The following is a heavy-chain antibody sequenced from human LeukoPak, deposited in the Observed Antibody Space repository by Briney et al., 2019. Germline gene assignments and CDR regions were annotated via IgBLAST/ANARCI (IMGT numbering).Heavy chain of an antibody. J-gene: IGHJ4*02. V-gene: IGHV4-59*12. D-gene: IGHD3-22*01. CDR3: ARDPTYYYYDSSGFDY. CDR1: GGSISSYY. Sequence: SGTLSLTCTVSGGSISSYYWSWIRQPPGKGLEWIGYIYYSGSTDYNPSLKSRVTISVDTSKNQFSLKLSSVTAADTAVYYCARDPTYYYYDSSGFDYWGQGTLVTVSS. CDR2: IYYSGST.